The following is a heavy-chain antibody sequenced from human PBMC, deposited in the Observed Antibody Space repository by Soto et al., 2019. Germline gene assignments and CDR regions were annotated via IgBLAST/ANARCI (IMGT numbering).Heavy chain of an antibody. V-gene: IGHV3-74*01. Sequence: EVQLVESGGGLVQPGGSLRVSCAASGFTFRSHRIHWVRQAPGKGLGWVSRIDTDGGGASYADSVKGRFTISTDNAENPVYLQMNGLRVEDTAVYYCATVFDVWGQGTLVTVSS. CDR1: GFTFRSHR. J-gene: IGHJ4*02. CDR2: IDTDGGGA. D-gene: IGHD4-17*01. CDR3: ATVFDV.